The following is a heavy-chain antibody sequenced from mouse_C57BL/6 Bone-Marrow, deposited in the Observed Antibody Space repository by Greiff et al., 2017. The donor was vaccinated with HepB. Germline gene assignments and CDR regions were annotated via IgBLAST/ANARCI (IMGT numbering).Heavy chain of an antibody. J-gene: IGHJ3*01. CDR2: ISDGGSYT. Sequence: EVKLEESGGGLVKPGGSLKLSCAASGFTFSSYAMSWVRQTPEKRLEWVATISDGGSYTYYPDNVKGRFTISRDNDKNNLYLQMSHLKSEDTAMYYCARDYYSNSWFAYWGQGTLVTVSA. CDR3: ARDYYSNSWFAY. V-gene: IGHV5-4*03. D-gene: IGHD2-5*01. CDR1: GFTFSSYA.